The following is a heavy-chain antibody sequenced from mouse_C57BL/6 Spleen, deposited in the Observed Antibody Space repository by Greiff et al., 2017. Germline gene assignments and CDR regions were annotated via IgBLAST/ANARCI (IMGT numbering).Heavy chain of an antibody. CDR1: GYTFTNYW. CDR2: IYPGGGYT. CDR3: ARTTVENYYAMDY. V-gene: IGHV1-63*01. J-gene: IGHJ4*01. D-gene: IGHD1-1*01. Sequence: QVQLKQSGAELVRPGTSVKMSCKASGYTFTNYWIGWAKQRPGHGLEWIGDIYPGGGYTNYNEKFKGKATLTADKSSSTAYMQVSSLTSEDSAIYYCARTTVENYYAMDYWGQGTSVTVSS.